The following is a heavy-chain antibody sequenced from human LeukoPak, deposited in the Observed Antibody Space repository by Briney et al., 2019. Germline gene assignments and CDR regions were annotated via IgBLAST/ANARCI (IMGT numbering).Heavy chain of an antibody. J-gene: IGHJ6*02. CDR1: GFTFSSYA. CDR3: AKGGGPQDKTYYYGSGDYYGMDV. Sequence: GGSLRLSCAASGFTFSSYAMSWVRQAPGKGLEWVSAISGSGGSTYYADSVKGRFTISRDNSKNTLYLQMNSLRAEDTAVYYCAKGGGPQDKTYYYGSGDYYGMDVWSQGTTVTVSS. CDR2: ISGSGGST. D-gene: IGHD3-10*01. V-gene: IGHV3-23*01.